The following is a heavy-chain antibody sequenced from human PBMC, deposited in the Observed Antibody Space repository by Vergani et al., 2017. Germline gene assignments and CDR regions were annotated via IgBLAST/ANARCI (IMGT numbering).Heavy chain of an antibody. Sequence: QVQLVQSGAEVKKPGSSVKVSCKASGGTFSSYAISRVRQAPGQGLEWMGGIIPIFGTANYAQKFQGRVTITADESTSTAYMELSSLRSEDTAVYYCASPWLEPRAPHYYYHGMDVWGQGTTVTVSS. CDR3: ASPWLEPRAPHYYYHGMDV. CDR2: IIPIFGTA. CDR1: GGTFSSYA. V-gene: IGHV1-69*01. D-gene: IGHD1-14*01. J-gene: IGHJ6*02.